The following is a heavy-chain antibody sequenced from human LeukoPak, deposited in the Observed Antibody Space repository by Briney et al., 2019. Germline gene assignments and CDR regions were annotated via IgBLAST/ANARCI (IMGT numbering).Heavy chain of an antibody. V-gene: IGHV1-2*02. CDR2: IKPDSGDT. Sequence: ASVKVSCKASGFTFSGYHIHWVRQAPGHGFEWMGWIKPDSGDTNYAQKFQGRVTMTRDTSISTAYMELSRLRSDDTAVYYCARERDWNTIFDYWGQGTLVTVSS. CDR1: GFTFSGYH. J-gene: IGHJ4*02. CDR3: ARERDWNTIFDY. D-gene: IGHD1/OR15-1a*01.